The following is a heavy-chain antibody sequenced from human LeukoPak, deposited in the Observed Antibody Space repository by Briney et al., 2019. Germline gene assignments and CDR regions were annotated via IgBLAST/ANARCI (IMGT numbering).Heavy chain of an antibody. CDR2: ISAYNGNT. CDR1: GYTFTDYY. Sequence: ASVKVSCKASGYTFTDYYVHWVRQAPGQGLEWMGWISAYNGNTNYAQKLQGRVTMTTDTSTSTAYMELRSLRSDDTAVYYCARLPDANSGYVDYWGQGTLVTVSS. D-gene: IGHD1-26*01. V-gene: IGHV1-18*04. CDR3: ARLPDANSGYVDY. J-gene: IGHJ4*02.